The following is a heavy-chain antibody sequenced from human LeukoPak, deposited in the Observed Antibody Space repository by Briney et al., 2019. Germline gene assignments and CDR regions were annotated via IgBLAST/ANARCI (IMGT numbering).Heavy chain of an antibody. CDR3: ARRDGYNLGVDY. D-gene: IGHD5-24*01. V-gene: IGHV1-8*01. J-gene: IGHJ4*02. Sequence: GASVKVSCKASGYTFTSYDINWVRQATGQGLEWMGWMNPNSGNTGYAQKFQGRVTMTRNTSISTAYMELSSLRSEDTAVYYCARRDGYNLGVDYWGQGTLVTVSS. CDR2: MNPNSGNT. CDR1: GYTFTSYD.